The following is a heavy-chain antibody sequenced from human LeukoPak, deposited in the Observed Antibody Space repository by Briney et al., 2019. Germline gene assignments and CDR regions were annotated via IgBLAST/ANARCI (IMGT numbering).Heavy chain of an antibody. V-gene: IGHV3-21*01. CDR2: ISSSSSYI. Sequence: GGSLRLSCAASGFTFSSYSMNWVRQAPGKGLEWVSSISSSSSYIYYADSVKGRFTIYRDNAKNSLYLQMNSLRAEDTAVYYCARVKRVATIPTYDYWGQGTLVTASS. J-gene: IGHJ4*02. CDR3: ARVKRVATIPTYDY. CDR1: GFTFSSYS. D-gene: IGHD5-12*01.